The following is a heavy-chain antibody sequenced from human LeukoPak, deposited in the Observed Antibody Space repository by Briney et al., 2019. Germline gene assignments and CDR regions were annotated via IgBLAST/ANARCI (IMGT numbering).Heavy chain of an antibody. CDR3: ARDGIHSWFDP. Sequence: PSETLSLTCIVSGGSISSSSYYWGWIRQPPGKGLEWIGSIYYSGSTYYNPSLKSRVTISVDTSKNQFSLKLSSVTAADTAVYYCARDGIHSWFDPWGQGTLVTVSS. J-gene: IGHJ5*02. CDR1: GGSISSSSYY. CDR2: IYYSGST. D-gene: IGHD5-18*01. V-gene: IGHV4-39*07.